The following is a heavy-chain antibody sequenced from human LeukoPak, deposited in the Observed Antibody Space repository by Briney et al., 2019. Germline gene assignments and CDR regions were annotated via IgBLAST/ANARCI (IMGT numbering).Heavy chain of an antibody. V-gene: IGHV3-23*01. CDR1: GFTFSSYV. J-gene: IGHJ4*02. CDR2: ISGSGGST. Sequence: GGSLRLSCAASGFTFSSYVMSWVRQAPGKGLEWVSAISGSGGSTYYADSVNGRFTISRDNSKNTLYLQMNSLRAEDTAVYYCANFLDSSSLGGFDYWGQGTLVTVSS. D-gene: IGHD6-6*01. CDR3: ANFLDSSSLGGFDY.